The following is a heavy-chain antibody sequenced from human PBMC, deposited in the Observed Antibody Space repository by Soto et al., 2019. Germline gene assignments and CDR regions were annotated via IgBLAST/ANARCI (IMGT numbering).Heavy chain of an antibody. J-gene: IGHJ5*02. CDR2: IIPIVGTA. CDR3: ARDQLGRTYYYGSGTVGWFDP. D-gene: IGHD3-10*01. CDR1: GGTFSSYA. V-gene: IGHV1-69*01. Sequence: QVQLVQSGAEVKKPGSSVKVSCKASGGTFSSYAISWVRQAPGQGLEWMGWIIPIVGTANYAQKFQGRVTNTADESTSTAYMELSSLRSEDTAVSYCARDQLGRTYYYGSGTVGWFDPWGQGTLVTVSS.